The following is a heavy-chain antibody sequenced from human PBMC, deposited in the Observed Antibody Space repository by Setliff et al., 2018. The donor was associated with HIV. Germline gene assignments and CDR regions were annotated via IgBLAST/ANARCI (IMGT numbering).Heavy chain of an antibody. CDR1: GGSFSSYA. J-gene: IGHJ5*02. CDR3: ARGYYDSSGYENWFDP. Sequence: ASVKVSCKASGGSFSSYAICWVRQAPGQGLEWVGGIIPMFETAKYAQKFQGRVTITADESTSTAYMELSSLRSEDTAVFYCARGYYDSSGYENWFDPWGQGTLVTVSS. CDR2: IIPMFETA. D-gene: IGHD3-22*01. V-gene: IGHV1-69*13.